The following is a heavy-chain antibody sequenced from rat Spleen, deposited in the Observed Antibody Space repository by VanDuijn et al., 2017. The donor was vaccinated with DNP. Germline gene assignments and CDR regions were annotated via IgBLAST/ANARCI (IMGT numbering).Heavy chain of an antibody. Sequence: EVQVLESGGGLVQPGNSLKLSCATSGFTFSTAWMYWYRQFSEKRLEWVARIKAKSNNYATDYTESVKGRFTISRDDSKSSIYLQMNNLKEEDTAIYYCALGGAMDAWGQGTSVTVSS. CDR1: GFTFSTAW. D-gene: IGHD4-6*01. CDR3: ALGGAMDA. CDR2: IKAKSNNYAT. J-gene: IGHJ4*01. V-gene: IGHV6-6*01.